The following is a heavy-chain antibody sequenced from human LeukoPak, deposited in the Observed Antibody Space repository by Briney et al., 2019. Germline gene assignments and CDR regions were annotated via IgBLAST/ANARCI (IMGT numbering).Heavy chain of an antibody. CDR1: GFTFSSYG. CDR3: ASERGYSGYDPFDY. D-gene: IGHD5-12*01. CDR2: IWYDGSNK. J-gene: IGHJ4*02. V-gene: IGHV3-33*01. Sequence: GGSLRLSCAASGFTFSSYGMHWVRQAPGKGLEWVAVIWYDGSNKYYADSVKGRFTISRDNSKNTLYLQMNSLRAEDTAVYYCASERGYSGYDPFDYWGQGTLVTVSS.